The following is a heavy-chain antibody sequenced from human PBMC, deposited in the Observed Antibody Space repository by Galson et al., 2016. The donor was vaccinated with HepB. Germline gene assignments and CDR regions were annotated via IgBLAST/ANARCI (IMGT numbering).Heavy chain of an antibody. V-gene: IGHV4-4*08. D-gene: IGHD2-2*01. CDR2: VYNGGST. Sequence: ETLSLTCTVSGVSTNSYYWSWIRQPPGKGLEWIGYVYNGGSTNYNPSLKSRVTISLDTSKNQFTLKMTSVTAADTAVYFCAKDRKIDCSGADCYAWGSYYYYAMDVWGKGTTVTVSS. J-gene: IGHJ6*04. CDR1: GVSTNSYY. CDR3: AKDRKIDCSGADCYAWGSYYYYAMDV.